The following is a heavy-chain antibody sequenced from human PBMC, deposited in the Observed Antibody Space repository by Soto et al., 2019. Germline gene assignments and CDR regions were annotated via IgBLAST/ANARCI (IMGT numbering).Heavy chain of an antibody. V-gene: IGHV1-46*01. CDR3: ARGVKGGWGYQLLGYY. CDR1: GYTFTSYY. J-gene: IGHJ4*02. CDR2: INPSGGST. D-gene: IGHD2-2*01. Sequence: QVQLVQSGAEVKKPGASVNVSCKASGYTFTSYYMHWVRQAPGQGIEWMGIINPSGGSTSYAQKFQGRVTMTRDTSTSTVYMELSSLRSEDTAVYYCARGVKGGWGYQLLGYYWGQGTLVTVSS.